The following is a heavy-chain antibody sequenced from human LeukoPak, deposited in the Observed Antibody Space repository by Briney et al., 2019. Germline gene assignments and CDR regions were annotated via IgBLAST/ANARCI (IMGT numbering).Heavy chain of an antibody. CDR3: ARGGRAVAGSFFDY. CDR1: GFTFSSYA. Sequence: PGRSLRLSCAASGFTFSSYAMHWVRQAPGKGLEWVAVMSYDGSNKYYADSVKGRFTISRDNSKNTLYLQMSSLRAEDTAVYYCARGGRAVAGSFFDYWGQGTLVTVSS. CDR2: MSYDGSNK. J-gene: IGHJ4*02. D-gene: IGHD6-19*01. V-gene: IGHV3-30-3*01.